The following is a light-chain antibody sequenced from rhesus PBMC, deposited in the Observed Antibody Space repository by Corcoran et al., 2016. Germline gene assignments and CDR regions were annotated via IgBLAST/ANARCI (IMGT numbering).Light chain of an antibody. CDR2: GAS. Sequence: EIVMTQSPATLFLSPVERATLSCRASQSVINYVAWYQQKPDQAPRFLIYGASSRAHGIPDRLSGSGSGTDFTLIISSLGPESVGVYYCQQSNNWTTFGQGTKVEIE. V-gene: IGKV3S9*01. J-gene: IGKJ1*01. CDR3: QQSNNWTT. CDR1: QSVINY.